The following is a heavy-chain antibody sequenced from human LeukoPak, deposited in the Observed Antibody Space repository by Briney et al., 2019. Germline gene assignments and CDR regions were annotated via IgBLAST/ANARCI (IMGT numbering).Heavy chain of an antibody. Sequence: GGSLRLSCAASGFTFDDYGMSWVRQAPGKGLEWVSGINWNGGSTGYADSVKGRFTISRDNAKNSLYLQMNSLRAEDTALYHCASGSEGSYSSSADYYYYYGMDVWGQGTTVTVSS. J-gene: IGHJ6*02. D-gene: IGHD6-6*01. CDR1: GFTFDDYG. CDR3: ASGSEGSYSSSADYYYYYGMDV. V-gene: IGHV3-20*01. CDR2: INWNGGST.